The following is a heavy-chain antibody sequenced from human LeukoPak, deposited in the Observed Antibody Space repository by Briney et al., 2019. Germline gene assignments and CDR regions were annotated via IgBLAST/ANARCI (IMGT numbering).Heavy chain of an antibody. J-gene: IGHJ4*02. D-gene: IGHD3-10*01. V-gene: IGHV3-23*01. CDR1: GFTFSSYA. Sequence: GGSLRLSCAASGFTFSSYAMSWVRQAPGKGLEWVSAISGSGGSTYYADSVKGRFTISRDNSKNTLFVQMNSLRAEDTAVYYCAKAFAAPLWFGESLDFRGQGTLVTVSS. CDR2: ISGSGGST. CDR3: AKAFAAPLWFGESLDF.